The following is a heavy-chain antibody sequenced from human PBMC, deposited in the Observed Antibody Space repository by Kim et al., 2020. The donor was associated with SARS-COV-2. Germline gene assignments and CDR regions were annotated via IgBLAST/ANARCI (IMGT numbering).Heavy chain of an antibody. Sequence: GGSLRLSCAASGFTFSDYYMSWIRQAPGKGLEWVSYISSSSSYTNYADSVKGRFTISRDNAKNSMYLQMNSLRAEDTAVYYCAREMYYYDSSGYYPGAFDIWGHGTMVTVSS. D-gene: IGHD3-22*01. V-gene: IGHV3-11*06. CDR3: AREMYYYDSSGYYPGAFDI. CDR2: ISSSSSYT. J-gene: IGHJ3*02. CDR1: GFTFSDYY.